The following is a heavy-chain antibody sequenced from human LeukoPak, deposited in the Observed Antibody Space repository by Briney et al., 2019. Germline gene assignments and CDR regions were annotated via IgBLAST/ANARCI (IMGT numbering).Heavy chain of an antibody. J-gene: IGHJ4*02. V-gene: IGHV7-4-1*02. CDR2: INTNTGNP. D-gene: IGHD3-3*02. Sequence: ASVKVSCKASGYIFNSFVTNWVRQAPGQGLEWMGWINTNTGNPTYAQDFTGRFVFSLDTSVSTAYLQITSLKTEDTAVYYCARRDAGSIRGDFDYWGQGTLVTVSP. CDR3: ARRDAGSIRGDFDY. CDR1: GYIFNSFV.